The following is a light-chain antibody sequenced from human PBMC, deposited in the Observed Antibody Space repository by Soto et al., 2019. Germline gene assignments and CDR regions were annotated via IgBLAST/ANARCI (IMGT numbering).Light chain of an antibody. J-gene: IGKJ2*03. CDR1: QSINSNA. CDR2: AAS. Sequence: EIVLTQSPGTLSLSPGERATLSCRVSQSINSNALAWYQQKPGQAPRLLIYAASSRATGIPDRFSGSGSGTDFTLTIRRLEPEDFAVYYCQRDSFGQGTKLEIK. V-gene: IGKV3-20*01. CDR3: QRDS.